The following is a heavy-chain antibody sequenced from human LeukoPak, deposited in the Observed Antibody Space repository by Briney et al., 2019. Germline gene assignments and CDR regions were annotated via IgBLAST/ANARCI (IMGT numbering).Heavy chain of an antibody. CDR1: GFTFSSHG. J-gene: IGHJ4*02. CDR2: ISPSGGIT. CDR3: ARDPEPYGDYGYFDY. Sequence: GGTLRLSCAASGFTFSSHGMNWVRQAPGKGLEWVSGISPSGGITYYTDSVKGRFTISRDNSKNTVSLQMNSLRAEDTAVYYCARDPEPYGDYGYFDYWGQGTLVTVSS. D-gene: IGHD4-17*01. V-gene: IGHV3-23*01.